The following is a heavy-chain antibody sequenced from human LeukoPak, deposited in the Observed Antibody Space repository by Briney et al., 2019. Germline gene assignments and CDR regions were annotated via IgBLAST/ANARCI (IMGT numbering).Heavy chain of an antibody. D-gene: IGHD1-20*01. V-gene: IGHV3-30*18. Sequence: GGSLRLSCAASGFTFSSYGMHWVRQAPGKGLEWVAVISYDGSNKYYADSVKGRFTISRDNSENTLFLQMSSLRAEDTAVYYCAKDRGGHNWNDAFDYWGQGTLVTVSS. CDR1: GFTFSSYG. CDR3: AKDRGGHNWNDAFDY. CDR2: ISYDGSNK. J-gene: IGHJ4*02.